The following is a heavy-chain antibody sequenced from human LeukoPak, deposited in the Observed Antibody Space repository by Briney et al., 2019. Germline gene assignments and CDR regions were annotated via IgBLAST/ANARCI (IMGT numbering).Heavy chain of an antibody. Sequence: GRSLRLCCAASGFTFSTYGMHWVRQAPGKGLEWVAVMSNDGSRIHYADSVKGRFTISRDNSKNTLYLQMNSLRAEDTAVYYCARDDEFNDYDRSRYGTAFDYWGQGTLVTVS. V-gene: IGHV3-33*01. CDR3: ARDDEFNDYDRSRYGTAFDY. CDR1: GFTFSTYG. J-gene: IGHJ4*02. D-gene: IGHD3-22*01. CDR2: MSNDGSRI.